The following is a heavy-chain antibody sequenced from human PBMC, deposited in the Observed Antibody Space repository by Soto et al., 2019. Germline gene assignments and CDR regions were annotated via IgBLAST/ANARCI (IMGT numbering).Heavy chain of an antibody. Sequence: EVQLVESGGGLVQPGGSLRLSCAASGFTFSSYWMSWVRQTPGKGLEWVANIKQDGSEKYYVDSVKGRFTISRDNAKNSLYLQMNSLRAEDTAVYYCAKAPTPGGAVAVFDPWGQGTLVTVSS. V-gene: IGHV3-7*03. J-gene: IGHJ5*02. D-gene: IGHD6-19*01. CDR2: IKQDGSEK. CDR1: GFTFSSYW. CDR3: AKAPTPGGAVAVFDP.